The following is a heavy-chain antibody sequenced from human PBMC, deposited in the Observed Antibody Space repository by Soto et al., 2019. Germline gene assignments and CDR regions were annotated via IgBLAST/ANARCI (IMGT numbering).Heavy chain of an antibody. CDR1: GYTFSRYG. V-gene: IGHV1-18*01. J-gene: IGHJ4*02. Sequence: QVKLVQSGAEVREPGASVKVSCKTSGYTFSRYGITWVRQAPGQGLEWMGWINGNTGHTIYAMNLEDRITISTDTSTRTANRELRSLKSDDRAVNYGARAIEGGPLPYRGQGTVVSVSS. D-gene: IGHD3-16*01. CDR3: ARAIEGGPLPY. CDR2: INGNTGHT.